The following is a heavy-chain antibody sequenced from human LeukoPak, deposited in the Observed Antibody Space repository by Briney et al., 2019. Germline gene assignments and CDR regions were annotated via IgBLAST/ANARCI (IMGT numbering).Heavy chain of an antibody. D-gene: IGHD2-21*02. V-gene: IGHV3-30*04. CDR3: ARDSFEVVTAIPFNY. Sequence: TGGSLRLSCAASGFTFSSYAMHWVRQAPGKGLEWVAVISYDGSNKYYADSVKGRFTISRDNSKNTLYLQMNSLRAEDTAVYYCARDSFEVVTAIPFNYWGQGTLVTVSS. CDR1: GFTFSSYA. J-gene: IGHJ4*02. CDR2: ISYDGSNK.